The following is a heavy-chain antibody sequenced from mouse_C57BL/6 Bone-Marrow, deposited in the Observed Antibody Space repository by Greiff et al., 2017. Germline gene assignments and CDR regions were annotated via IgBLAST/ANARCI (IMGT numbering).Heavy chain of an antibody. D-gene: IGHD1-1*01. J-gene: IGHJ1*03. CDR3: TFLNYGSGFDV. Sequence: VQLQQPGAELVRPGASVKLSCTASGFNFNDDYMHWVKQRPGQGLEWIGWIDPESGGTEYASKFQGKATLTVDTSSNTAYLQLSSLTSEDTAVYYYTFLNYGSGFDVWGTGTTVTVSS. V-gene: IGHV14-4*01. CDR1: GFNFNDDY. CDR2: IDPESGGT.